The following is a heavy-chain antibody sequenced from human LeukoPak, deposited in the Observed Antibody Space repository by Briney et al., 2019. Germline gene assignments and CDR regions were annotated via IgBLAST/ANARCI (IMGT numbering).Heavy chain of an antibody. CDR3: ARVFSGWPRY. D-gene: IGHD6-19*01. CDR1: GFTVSTNY. CDR2: IYSGGST. Sequence: QPGGSLRLSCAASGFTVSTNYMSWVRQAPGKGLEWVSVIYSGGSTYYADSVEGRFTISRDNAKNTLYLQMNSLRAEDTAVYYCARVFSGWPRYWGQGTLVTVSS. V-gene: IGHV3-53*01. J-gene: IGHJ4*02.